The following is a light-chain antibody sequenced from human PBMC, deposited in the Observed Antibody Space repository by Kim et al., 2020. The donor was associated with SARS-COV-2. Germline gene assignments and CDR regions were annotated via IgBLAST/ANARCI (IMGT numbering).Light chain of an antibody. CDR2: QDS. J-gene: IGLJ2*01. CDR3: QAWDSSTAR. V-gene: IGLV3-1*01. Sequence: SYEPTQPPSVSVSPGQTASITCSGDKLGDKYACWYQQKPGQSPVLVIYQDSKRPSGIPERFSGSNSGNTATLTISGTQAMDEADYYCQAWDSSTARFGGG. CDR1: KLGDKY.